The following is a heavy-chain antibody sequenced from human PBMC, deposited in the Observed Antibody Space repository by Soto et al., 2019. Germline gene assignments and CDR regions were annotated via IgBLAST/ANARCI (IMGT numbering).Heavy chain of an antibody. Sequence: QVQLVQSGAEVKKPGASVKVSCEASAYSFTSYDINWVRQATGQGLEWMGWMNSKSGNTAYGQKFQGRVNMTKNTSLSTAYVELSSLRSEDTAVYYCASGGRMGDYYYYRDVWGKGTTVTVSS. CDR1: AYSFTSYD. D-gene: IGHD3-16*01. J-gene: IGHJ6*03. V-gene: IGHV1-8*01. CDR3: ASGGRMGDYYYYRDV. CDR2: MNSKSGNT.